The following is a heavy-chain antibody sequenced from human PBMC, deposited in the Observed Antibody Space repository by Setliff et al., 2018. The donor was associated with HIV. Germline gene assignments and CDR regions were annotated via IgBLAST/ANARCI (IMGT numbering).Heavy chain of an antibody. CDR3: ARHSSSGYLPYYFDY. D-gene: IGHD3-3*01. CDR2: IFYTGST. CDR1: DYSISTNEW. V-gene: IGHV4-38-2*01. Sequence: PSETLSLTCAVSDYSISTNEWWGWIRQPPGKGLEWIGSIFYTGSTYYNPSLKGRVTVSVDTSINQFSLKLSSVTAADTSVYYCARHSSSGYLPYYFDYWGQGTLVTVSS. J-gene: IGHJ4*02.